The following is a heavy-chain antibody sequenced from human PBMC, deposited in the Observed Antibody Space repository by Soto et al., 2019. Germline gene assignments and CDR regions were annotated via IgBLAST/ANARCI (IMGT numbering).Heavy chain of an antibody. D-gene: IGHD2-15*01. CDR1: GCSISSGGYY. Sequence: SETLSLTCTVSGCSISSGGYYWSWIRQHPGKGLEWIGYIYYSGSTYYNPSLKSRVTISVDTSKNQFSLKLSSVTAADTAVYYCARERRARASTYFDYWGQGTLVTVSS. V-gene: IGHV4-31*03. CDR2: IYYSGST. J-gene: IGHJ4*02. CDR3: ARERRARASTYFDY.